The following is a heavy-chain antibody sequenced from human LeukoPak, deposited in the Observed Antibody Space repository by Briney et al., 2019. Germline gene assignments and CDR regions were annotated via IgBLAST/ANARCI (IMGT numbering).Heavy chain of an antibody. CDR1: GGSFSGYY. CDR2: INHSGST. D-gene: IGHD6-6*01. Sequence: PSETLSLTCAVYGGSFSGYYWSWIRQPPGKGLEWIGEINHSGSTNYNPSLKSRVTISVDTSKNQFSLKLSSVTAADTAVYYCARVRRSGAARHPDRAHYYYYYYMDVWGKGTTVTVSS. J-gene: IGHJ6*03. CDR3: ARVRRSGAARHPDRAHYYYYYYMDV. V-gene: IGHV4-34*01.